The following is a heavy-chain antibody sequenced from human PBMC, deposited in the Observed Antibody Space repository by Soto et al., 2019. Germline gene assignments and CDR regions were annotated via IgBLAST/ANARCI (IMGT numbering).Heavy chain of an antibody. Sequence: PGGSLRLACAASGFTFGASALQWVRQASGKGLEWLGRIGSKANSYATAYAASVKGRFTISRDDSKNTAYLQMNSLKTEDTAVYYCTRPKYSDSSGYYLWGQGTLVTVSS. D-gene: IGHD3-22*01. V-gene: IGHV3-73*01. CDR3: TRPKYSDSSGYYL. CDR2: IGSKANSYAT. J-gene: IGHJ4*02. CDR1: GFTFGASA.